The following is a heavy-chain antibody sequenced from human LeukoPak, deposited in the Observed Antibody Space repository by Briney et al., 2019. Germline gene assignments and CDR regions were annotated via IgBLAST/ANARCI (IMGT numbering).Heavy chain of an antibody. CDR3: GRAFPPLRTSSAGDL. V-gene: IGHV3-69-1*02. D-gene: IGHD3-16*01. J-gene: IGHJ4*02. CDR1: GFTFSDYD. Sequence: KPGGALRLSCSASGFTFSDYDMNWVRQAPGKGLEWVSSTSGLSTHIYYGDSVKGRFSISRDNAKNSVYLQMNSLGVEDTAIYYCGRAFPPLRTSSAGDLWGQGILVTVSS. CDR2: TSGLSTHI.